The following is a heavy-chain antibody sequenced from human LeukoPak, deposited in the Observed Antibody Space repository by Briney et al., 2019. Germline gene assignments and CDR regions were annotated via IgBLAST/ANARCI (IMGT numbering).Heavy chain of an antibody. D-gene: IGHD4-17*01. V-gene: IGHV3-23*01. CDR2: ISGSGGST. CDR3: AKDKVETMTTVTSGDY. CDR1: GFTFSSYA. J-gene: IGHJ4*02. Sequence: GGSLRLSCAASGFTFSSYAMSWVRQAPGKGLEWVSAISGSGGSTYYADSVKGRFTISRDNSKNTLYLQINSLRAEDTAVYYCAKDKVETMTTVTSGDYWGQGTLVTVSS.